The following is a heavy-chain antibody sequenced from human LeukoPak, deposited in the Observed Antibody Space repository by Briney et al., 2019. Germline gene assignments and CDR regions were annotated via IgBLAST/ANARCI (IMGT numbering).Heavy chain of an antibody. CDR1: GFSFSDYS. CDR2: ISSSSSYT. V-gene: IGHV3-11*05. Sequence: GGSLRLSCAASGFSFSDYSMTWIRQAPGKGLEWVSHISSSSSYTNYADSVKGRFTISRDNAKNSLYLQMNSLRAEDTAVYYCARDEVWGSFRYVDYWGQGTLVTVSS. CDR3: ARDEVWGSFRYVDY. D-gene: IGHD3-16*02. J-gene: IGHJ4*02.